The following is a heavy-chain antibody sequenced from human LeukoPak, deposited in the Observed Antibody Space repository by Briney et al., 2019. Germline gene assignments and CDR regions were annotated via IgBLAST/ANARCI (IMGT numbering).Heavy chain of an antibody. D-gene: IGHD3-9*01. CDR2: IWYDGTNK. CDR3: ARQGYFDWLFVYYFDY. V-gene: IGHV3-33*01. CDR1: GFTFSSYG. Sequence: EPGGSLRLSCAASGFTFSSYGMHWVRQAPGKGLEWVAIIWYDGTNKYYADSVKGRFTISRDNSKNTLYLQMNSLRAEDTAVYYCARQGYFDWLFVYYFDYWGQGTLVTVSS. J-gene: IGHJ4*02.